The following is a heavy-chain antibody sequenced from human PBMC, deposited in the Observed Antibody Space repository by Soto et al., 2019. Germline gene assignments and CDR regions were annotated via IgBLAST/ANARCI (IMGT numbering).Heavy chain of an antibody. Sequence: PGGSLRLSCAASGFTFSSNAMSWVRQAPGKGLDWVSGISGSGRNTYYADSVQGRFTISRDNSKNTLFLQMNSLRAEDTAVYYCAKNGLSNSPSAIDSWGQGTLVTVPQ. V-gene: IGHV3-23*01. D-gene: IGHD1-1*01. J-gene: IGHJ4*02. CDR2: ISGSGRNT. CDR3: AKNGLSNSPSAIDS. CDR1: GFTFSSNA.